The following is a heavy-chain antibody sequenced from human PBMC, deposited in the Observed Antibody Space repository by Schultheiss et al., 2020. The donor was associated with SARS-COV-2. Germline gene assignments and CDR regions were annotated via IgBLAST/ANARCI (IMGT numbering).Heavy chain of an antibody. D-gene: IGHD6-19*01. CDR3: ANRLSPFDY. V-gene: IGHV3-NL1*01. J-gene: IGHJ4*02. Sequence: GGSLRLSCAASGFTFSSYAMHWVRQAPGKGLEWVSAISGSGGSTYYADSVKGRFTISRDNSKHTLYLQMNSLRAEDTAVYYCANRLSPFDYWGQGTLVTVSS. CDR2: ISGSGGST. CDR1: GFTFSSYA.